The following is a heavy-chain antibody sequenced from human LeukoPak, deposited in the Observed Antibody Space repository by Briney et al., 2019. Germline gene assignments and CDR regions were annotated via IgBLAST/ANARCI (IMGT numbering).Heavy chain of an antibody. J-gene: IGHJ4*02. D-gene: IGHD2-8*02. CDR2: ISTSGTTI. V-gene: IGHV3-48*03. CDR1: GFTFNSYE. Sequence: PGGSLRLSCAASGFTFNSYEMNWVRQAPGKGLEWVSYISTSGTTIYYADSVKGRFTTSRDNAKNSLYLQMNSLRAEDTAVYYCARSTLATTGTYWGQGTLVTVSS. CDR3: ARSTLATTGTY.